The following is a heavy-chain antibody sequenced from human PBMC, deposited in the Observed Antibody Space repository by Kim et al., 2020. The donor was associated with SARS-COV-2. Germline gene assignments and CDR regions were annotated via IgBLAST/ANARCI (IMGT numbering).Heavy chain of an antibody. CDR1: GGSFSGYY. J-gene: IGHJ4*02. CDR2: INHSGST. Sequence: SETLSLTCAVYGGSFSGYYWSWIRQPPGKGLEWIGEINHSGSTNYNPSLKSRVTISVDTSKNQFSLKLSSVTAADTAVYYCASTVHQSSAKVDYWGQGTLVTVSS. V-gene: IGHV4-34*01. CDR3: ASTVHQSSAKVDY.